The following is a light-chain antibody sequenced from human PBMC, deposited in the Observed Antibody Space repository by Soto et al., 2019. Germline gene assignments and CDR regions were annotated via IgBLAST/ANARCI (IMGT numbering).Light chain of an antibody. J-gene: IGKJ5*01. CDR1: QSVRNK. V-gene: IGKV3-15*01. CDR3: QQYNIWRSIT. Sequence: EMVLTQSPGTLSLSPVERGTVSFRASQSVRNKVAWYQQKPGQTPRVIIYDTSTRAADIPARFSGSGYGTYFTLTISSLQSEDFAVYYCQQYNIWRSITFGPGTRLEIK. CDR2: DTS.